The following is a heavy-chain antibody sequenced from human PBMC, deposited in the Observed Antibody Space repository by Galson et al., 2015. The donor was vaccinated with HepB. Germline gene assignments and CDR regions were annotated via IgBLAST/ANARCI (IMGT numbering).Heavy chain of an antibody. CDR1: GFTFSNAW. CDR2: IRSKTDGGTT. V-gene: IGHV3-15*01. J-gene: IGHJ4*02. Sequence: SLRLSCAASGFTFSNAWMSWVRQAPGKGLEWVGRIRSKTDGGTTDYAAPLKGRLTIPRDDSKNTLHLKMNSPKTEDTAGYYCTTVDTVRPGGWGQGTLVTVSS. CDR3: TTVDTVRPGG. D-gene: IGHD3-10*01.